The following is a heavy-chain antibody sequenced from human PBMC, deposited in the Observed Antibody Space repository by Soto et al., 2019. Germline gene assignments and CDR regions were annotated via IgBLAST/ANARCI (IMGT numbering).Heavy chain of an antibody. CDR3: ETSMRHTLNP. CDR2: INQDGSDQ. J-gene: IGHJ5*02. V-gene: IGHV3-7*01. Sequence: EVQVVESGGGLVQPGGSLRLSCAASGFTFSSHWMTWVRQVPGKGLEWVANINQDGSDQYYVDSVKGRFTISRDNAKNSLCLHMNSLRVEDTAVYYCETSMRHTLNPWGQGTLVTVSS. CDR1: GFTFSSHW. D-gene: IGHD2-8*01.